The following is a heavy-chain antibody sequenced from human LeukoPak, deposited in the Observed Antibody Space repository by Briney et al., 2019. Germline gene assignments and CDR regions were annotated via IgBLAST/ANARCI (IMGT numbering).Heavy chain of an antibody. CDR1: GFTFSSHW. D-gene: IGHD2-2*01. Sequence: GGSLRLSCAASGFTFSSHWMTWVRQAPGKGLEWVANIRQDGGEKYYLDSVKGRFTISRDNAKNSLDLQMNSLTAEDTAVYYCARVGPRYCSSTTCHFDYWGQGTLVTVSS. CDR2: IRQDGGEK. J-gene: IGHJ4*02. V-gene: IGHV3-7*01. CDR3: ARVGPRYCSSTTCHFDY.